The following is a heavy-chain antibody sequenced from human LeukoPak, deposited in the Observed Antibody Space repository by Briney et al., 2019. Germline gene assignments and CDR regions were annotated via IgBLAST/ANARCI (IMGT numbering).Heavy chain of an antibody. V-gene: IGHV1-2*02. CDR3: ARERPRAATFDY. CDR2: INPKSGGT. CDR1: GYTFTGYY. D-gene: IGHD2-15*01. J-gene: IGHJ4*02. Sequence: ASVKVSCKASGYTFTGYYMHWVRQAPGQGLEWMGWINPKSGGTNYAQKFQGRVTMTRDTSISTAYMELSRLSPDETAVYYCARERPRAATFDYWGQGSLVTVSS.